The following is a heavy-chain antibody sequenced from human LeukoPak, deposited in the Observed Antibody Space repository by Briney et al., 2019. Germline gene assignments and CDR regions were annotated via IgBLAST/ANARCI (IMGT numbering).Heavy chain of an antibody. J-gene: IGHJ5*02. CDR2: IYTSGST. V-gene: IGHV4-61*02. Sequence: PSETLSLTCTVSGGSISSGSYYWSWIRQPAGKGLEWIGRIYTSGSTNYNPSLKSRVTISVDTSKNQFSLKLSSVTAADTAVYYCARDTDDANENWFDPWGQGTLVTVSS. CDR3: ARDTDDANENWFDP. CDR1: GGSISSGSYY. D-gene: IGHD1-1*01.